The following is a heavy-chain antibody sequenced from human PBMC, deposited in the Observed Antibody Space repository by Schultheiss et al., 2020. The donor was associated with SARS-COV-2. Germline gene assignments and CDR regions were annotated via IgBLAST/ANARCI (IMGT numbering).Heavy chain of an antibody. CDR1: GYTFTGYY. D-gene: IGHD4-17*01. J-gene: IGHJ4*02. Sequence: ASVKVSCKASGYTFTGYYMHWVRQAPGQGLEWMGWINPNSGGTNYAQKLQGRVTMTTDTSTSTAYMELRNLRSDDTAVYYCARATYDYGDYGPLGYWGQGTLVTVSS. CDR2: INPNSGGT. CDR3: ARATYDYGDYGPLGY. V-gene: IGHV1-2*02.